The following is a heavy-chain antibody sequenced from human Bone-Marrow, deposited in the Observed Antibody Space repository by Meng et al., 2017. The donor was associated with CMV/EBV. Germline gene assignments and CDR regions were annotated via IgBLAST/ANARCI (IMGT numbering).Heavy chain of an antibody. D-gene: IGHD6-13*01. CDR3: ARHEVKSVREQQLVFDY. CDR2: ISSSSTNI. J-gene: IGHJ4*02. V-gene: IGHV3-48*04. Sequence: GGSLRLSCAASGFSLSSYSMNWVRQAPGKGLQWISYISSSSTNIQYADSVRGRFTISRDNAKNSLCLQMHSLSAEDSAVYYCARHEVKSVREQQLVFDYWGQGALVTVSS. CDR1: GFSLSSYS.